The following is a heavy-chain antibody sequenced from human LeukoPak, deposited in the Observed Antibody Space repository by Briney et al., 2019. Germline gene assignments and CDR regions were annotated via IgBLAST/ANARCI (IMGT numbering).Heavy chain of an antibody. CDR1: GGSFSGYY. D-gene: IGHD6-19*01. Sequence: SETLSLTCDVYGGSFSGYYWSWIRQPPGKGLEWIGEINHRGSTNYNPSLKSRVTISVDTSKNQFSLKLTSVTAADAAVYYCARGGIVVATDYWGQGTLVTVSS. J-gene: IGHJ4*02. CDR2: INHRGST. CDR3: ARGGIVVATDY. V-gene: IGHV4-34*01.